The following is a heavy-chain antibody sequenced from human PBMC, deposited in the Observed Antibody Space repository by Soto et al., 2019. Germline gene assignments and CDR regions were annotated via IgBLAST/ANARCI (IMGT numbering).Heavy chain of an antibody. CDR2: ISSSGSTI. J-gene: IGHJ4*02. D-gene: IGHD6-13*01. CDR1: GFTFRDYY. CDR3: ARRVAAAGSHFDY. Sequence: LRLSCAASGFTFRDYYMSWIRQAPWKGLEWVSYISSSGSTIYYADSVKGRFTISRDNAKNSLYLQMNSLRAEDTAVYYCARRVAAAGSHFDYWGQGTLVTVSS. V-gene: IGHV3-11*01.